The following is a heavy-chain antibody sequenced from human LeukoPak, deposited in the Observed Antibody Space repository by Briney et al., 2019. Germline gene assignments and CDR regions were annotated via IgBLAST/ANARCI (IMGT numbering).Heavy chain of an antibody. D-gene: IGHD6-6*01. CDR1: GGSISSSNW. V-gene: IGHV4-4*02. CDR3: ARLDYSSSYDNWFDP. CDR2: IYHSGST. Sequence: KPSGTLSLTCAVSGGSISSSNWWSWVRQPPGKGLKWIGEIYHSGSTNYNPSLKSRVTISVDKSKNQFSLKLSSVTAADTAVYYCARLDYSSSYDNWFDPWGQGTLVTVSS. J-gene: IGHJ5*02.